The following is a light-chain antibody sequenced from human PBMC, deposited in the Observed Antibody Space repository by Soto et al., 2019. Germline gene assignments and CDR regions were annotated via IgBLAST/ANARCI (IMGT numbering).Light chain of an antibody. V-gene: IGLV2-14*01. J-gene: IGLJ2*01. CDR3: CSYTTSGSLV. CDR1: SSDVGGYNY. CDR2: DVS. Sequence: QSALTQPASVSGSPGQSITISCTGTSSDVGGYNYVSWYQQHPGKAPKLMIYDVSNRPSGVSNRFSGSKSGNTASLTISGLQAEDEADYYCCSYTTSGSLVCGVGTQLTVL.